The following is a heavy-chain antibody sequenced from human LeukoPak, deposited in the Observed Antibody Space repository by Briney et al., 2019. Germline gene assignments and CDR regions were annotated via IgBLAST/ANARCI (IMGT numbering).Heavy chain of an antibody. Sequence: NPSETLSLTCTVSGGSISSSSYYWGWIRQPPGKGLEWIGSIYYSGSTYYNPSLKSRVTISVDTSKNQFSLKLSSVTAADTAVYYCARDSRDTQYQLLFWFDPWGQGTLVTVSS. J-gene: IGHJ5*02. D-gene: IGHD2-2*01. CDR1: GGSISSSSYY. CDR2: IYYSGST. CDR3: ARDSRDTQYQLLFWFDP. V-gene: IGHV4-39*07.